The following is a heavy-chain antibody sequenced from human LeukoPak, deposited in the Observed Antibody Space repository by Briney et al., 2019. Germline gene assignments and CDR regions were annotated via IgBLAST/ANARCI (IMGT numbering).Heavy chain of an antibody. CDR3: AKDLTTVTPRNGMDV. Sequence: GGSLRLSCAASGFTVSSNYMSWVRQAPGKGLEWVSAISGTGRTTYYTDSVKGRFTTSRDNSKSTIYLQMNSLRAEDTAVYYCAKDLTTVTPRNGMDVWGQGTTVTVSS. CDR2: ISGTGRTT. D-gene: IGHD4-17*01. CDR1: GFTVSSNY. V-gene: IGHV3-23*01. J-gene: IGHJ6*02.